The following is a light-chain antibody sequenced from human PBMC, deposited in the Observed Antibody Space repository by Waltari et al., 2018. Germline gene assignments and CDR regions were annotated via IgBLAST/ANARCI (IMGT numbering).Light chain of an antibody. J-gene: IGKJ1*01. CDR3: QKYVSLPAT. Sequence: SSRASQSVSRYLAWYQQKPGQAPRLLIYDASTRATGIPDRFSGSGSGTDFSLTISRLEPEDFAVYYCQKYVSLPATFGQGTKVEVK. V-gene: IGKV3-20*01. CDR1: QSVSRY. CDR2: DAS.